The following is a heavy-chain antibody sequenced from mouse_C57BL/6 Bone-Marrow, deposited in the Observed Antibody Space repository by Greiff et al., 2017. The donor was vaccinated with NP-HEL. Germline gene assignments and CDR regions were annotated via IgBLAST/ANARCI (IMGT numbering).Heavy chain of an antibody. J-gene: IGHJ2*01. Sequence: VQLQQSGPELVKPGASVKISCKASGYSFTGYYMNWVKQSPEKSLEWIGEINPSTGGTTYNQKFKAKATLTVDKSSSTAYMQLKSLTSEDSAVYYCARDYYGSSFWGQGTTLTVSS. V-gene: IGHV1-42*01. CDR3: ARDYYGSSF. CDR2: INPSTGGT. CDR1: GYSFTGYY. D-gene: IGHD1-1*01.